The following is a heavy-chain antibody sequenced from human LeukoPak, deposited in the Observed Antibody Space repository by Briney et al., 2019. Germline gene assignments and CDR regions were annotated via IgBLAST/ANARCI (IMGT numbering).Heavy chain of an antibody. J-gene: IGHJ2*01. V-gene: IGHV4-4*07. CDR3: ARVRGYYYDSSGVYFDL. CDR2: VYTSGST. D-gene: IGHD3-22*01. CDR1: GGSISSNF. Sequence: SETLSLTCIVSGGSISSNFWSWIRQPAGKGLEWIGRVYTSGSTNYNPSLKSRVTMSVDTSKNQFSLKLSSVTAADAAVYYCARVRGYYYDSSGVYFDLWGRGTLVTVSS.